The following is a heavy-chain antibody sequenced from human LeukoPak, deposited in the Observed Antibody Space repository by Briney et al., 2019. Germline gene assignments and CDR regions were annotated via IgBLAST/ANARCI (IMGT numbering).Heavy chain of an antibody. J-gene: IGHJ6*03. Sequence: SETLSLTCTVSGGSISSGSYYWSWIRQPAGKGLEWIGRIYTSGSTNYNPSLKSRVTISVDTSKNQFSLKLSSVTAADTAVYYCARDLIVVVPAAHDYYYYYMDVWGKGTTVTVSS. CDR1: GGSISSGSYY. V-gene: IGHV4-61*02. D-gene: IGHD2-2*01. CDR2: IYTSGST. CDR3: ARDLIVVVPAAHDYYYYYMDV.